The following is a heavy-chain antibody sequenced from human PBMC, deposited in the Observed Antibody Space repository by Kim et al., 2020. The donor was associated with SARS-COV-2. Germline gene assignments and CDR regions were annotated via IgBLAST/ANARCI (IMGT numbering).Heavy chain of an antibody. V-gene: IGHV3-74*01. CDR2: IKGDGSSP. D-gene: IGHD1-26*01. Sequence: GGSLRLSCAASGFTFSSYWMHWVRQAPGKGLEWVSGIKGDGSSPSYADSVKGRFTISRDNAKNTLYLQMNSLRAEDTAVYYCASLIVGTAADCWGQGTLVTVSS. CDR1: GFTFSSYW. CDR3: ASLIVGTAADC. J-gene: IGHJ4*02.